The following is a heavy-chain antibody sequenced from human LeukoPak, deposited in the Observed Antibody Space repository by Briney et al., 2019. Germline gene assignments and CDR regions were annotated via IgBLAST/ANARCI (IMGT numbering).Heavy chain of an antibody. CDR1: GFTFSSYW. CDR3: ARDPLDGYSSGWYYFDY. Sequence: GGSLRLSCAASGFTFSSYWMHWVHQAPGKGLVWVSRINSDGSSTSYADSVKGRFTISRDNAKNTLYLQMNSLRAEDTAVYYCARDPLDGYSSGWYYFDYWGQGTLVTVSS. J-gene: IGHJ4*02. CDR2: INSDGSST. V-gene: IGHV3-74*01. D-gene: IGHD6-19*01.